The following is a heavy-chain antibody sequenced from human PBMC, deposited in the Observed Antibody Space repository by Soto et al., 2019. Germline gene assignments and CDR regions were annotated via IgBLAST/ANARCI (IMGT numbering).Heavy chain of an antibody. D-gene: IGHD3-22*01. CDR2: INHSGST. J-gene: IGHJ6*02. Sequence: QVQLQQWGAGLLKPSETLSLTCAVYGGSFSGYYWSWIRQPPGKGLEWIGEINHSGSTNYNPSLSRRVTISVDTSKNQFSLKLSSVSAADTAVYYCARNSLGFYDSSGYYYFYYYGMDVWGQGTTVTVSS. V-gene: IGHV4-34*01. CDR3: ARNSLGFYDSSGYYYFYYYGMDV. CDR1: GGSFSGYY.